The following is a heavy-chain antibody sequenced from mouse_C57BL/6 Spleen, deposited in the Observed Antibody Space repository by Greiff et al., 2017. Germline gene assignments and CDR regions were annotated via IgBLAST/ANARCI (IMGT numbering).Heavy chain of an antibody. CDR2: IYPGDGDT. CDR3: AREGDYGSSYFDV. D-gene: IGHD1-1*01. CDR1: GYAFSSYW. J-gene: IGHJ1*03. V-gene: IGHV1-80*01. Sequence: QVQLQQSGAELVKPGASVQISCKASGYAFSSYWMNWVKQRPGKGLEWIGQIYPGDGDTNYNGKFKGKATLTADKSSSTAYMQLSSLTSADSAVYFCAREGDYGSSYFDVWGTGTTVTVAS.